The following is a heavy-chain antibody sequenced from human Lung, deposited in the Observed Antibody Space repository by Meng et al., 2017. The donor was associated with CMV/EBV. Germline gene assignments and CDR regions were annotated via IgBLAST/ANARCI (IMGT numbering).Heavy chain of an antibody. J-gene: IGHJ5*02. CDR3: ARILPGDWFPP. D-gene: IGHD4-17*01. CDR2: IDWDGDT. Sequence: GPTLVXPTQSLTLTCTLSGLPHNTDKMRVSWLRQPPGKALEWLARIDWDGDTFYTDSLRTRLTISRDTSENQVVLTMTDVDPVDTATYYCARILPGDWFPPWG. V-gene: IGHV2-70*04. CDR1: GLPHNTDKMR.